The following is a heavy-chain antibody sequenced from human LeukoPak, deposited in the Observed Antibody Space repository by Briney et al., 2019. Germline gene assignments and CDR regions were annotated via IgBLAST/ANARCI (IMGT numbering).Heavy chain of an antibody. CDR1: GGSFSGYY. V-gene: IGHV4-34*01. J-gene: IGHJ6*04. CDR3: ARGYGDYVYYYYYGMDV. D-gene: IGHD4-17*01. Sequence: KPSETLSLTCAVYGGSFSGYYWSWIRQPPGKGLEWIGEINHSESTNYNPSLKSRVTISVDTSKNQFSLKLSSVTAADTAVYYCARGYGDYVYYYYYGMDVWGKGTTVTVSS. CDR2: INHSEST.